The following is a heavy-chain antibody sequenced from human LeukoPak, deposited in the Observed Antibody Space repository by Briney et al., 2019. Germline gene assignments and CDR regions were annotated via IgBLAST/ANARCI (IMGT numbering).Heavy chain of an antibody. CDR2: ISSNGGST. Sequence: GGSLTLSCSPSGFTFSSYGLHWVRQAPGKGLEYVSGISSNGGSTYYADSVKARFTISRNNSKNTLYLQMSSLRPEVTAVYYCASPVAIVGATRAEYFQHWGQGTLVTVSS. D-gene: IGHD1-26*01. CDR1: GFTFSSYG. CDR3: ASPVAIVGATRAEYFQH. V-gene: IGHV3-64D*06. J-gene: IGHJ1*01.